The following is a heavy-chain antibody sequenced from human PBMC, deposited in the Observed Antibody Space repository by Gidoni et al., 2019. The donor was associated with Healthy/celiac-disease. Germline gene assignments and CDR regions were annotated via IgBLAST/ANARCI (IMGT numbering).Heavy chain of an antibody. CDR3: ARHVLAAADNYFDY. J-gene: IGHJ4*02. D-gene: IGHD6-13*01. CDR2: IYYSGRN. V-gene: IGHV4-39*01. Sequence: QLQLQESGSGLVTPSETLSLTCTASGGSLRRSSYSWGWVRQPPGKGLGWMGSIYYSGRNYYNPSLKRRVTISADTYKNQFSLKLSSVTAADTAVYYCARHVLAAADNYFDYWGQGTLVTVSS. CDR1: GGSLRRSSYS.